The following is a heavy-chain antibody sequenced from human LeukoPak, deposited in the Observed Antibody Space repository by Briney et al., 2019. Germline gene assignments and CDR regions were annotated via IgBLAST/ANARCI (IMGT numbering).Heavy chain of an antibody. D-gene: IGHD3-22*01. CDR1: GDSLSSGDYS. CDR3: ARGFRQRYITMIVTGSHWFDP. Sequence: PSETLSLTCAVSGDSLSSGDYSWSWIRQPPGKGLEWIGEINHSGSTNYNPSLKSRDTISVDTSKNQFSLKLSSVTAADTAVYYCARGFRQRYITMIVTGSHWFDPWGRGTLVTVSS. J-gene: IGHJ5*02. V-gene: IGHV4-34*01. CDR2: INHSGST.